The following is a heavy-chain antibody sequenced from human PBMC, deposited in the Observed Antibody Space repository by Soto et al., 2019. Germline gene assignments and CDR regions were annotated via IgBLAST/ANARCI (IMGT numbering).Heavy chain of an antibody. CDR2: ISAHNGNT. CDR3: ARGRYGDY. Sequence: QVHLVQSGAEVKKPVASVKVSCKASGYTFTSYGITWVRQAPGQGLEWMGWISAHNGNTDYAQKLQGRGIVTRDTSTSTAYMELSSLISDDTAVYYCARGRYGDYWGQGALVTVSS. J-gene: IGHJ4*02. V-gene: IGHV1-18*01. D-gene: IGHD1-1*01. CDR1: GYTFTSYG.